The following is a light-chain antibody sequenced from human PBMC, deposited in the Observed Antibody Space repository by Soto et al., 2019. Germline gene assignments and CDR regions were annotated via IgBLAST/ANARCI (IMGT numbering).Light chain of an antibody. V-gene: IGLV2-18*01. CDR1: SSDVGSYNR. CDR3: SLYISGSTYV. CDR2: EVN. Sequence: QSALTQPPSVSGSPGQSVTISCTGTSSDVGSYNRLSWYQQPPGTAPKLIMYEVNTRPSGVPDRSSGSKSGSTASLTISGLQAEDEADYYCSLYISGSTYVFGTGTKLTVL. J-gene: IGLJ1*01.